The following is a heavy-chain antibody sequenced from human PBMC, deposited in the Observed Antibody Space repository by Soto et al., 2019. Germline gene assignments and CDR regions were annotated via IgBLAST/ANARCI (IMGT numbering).Heavy chain of an antibody. V-gene: IGHV1-18*04. Sequence: SVKVSFKASGYTFTSYGISWVRQAPGQGLEWMGWISAYNGNTNYAQKLQGRVTMTTDTSTSTAYMELRSLRSDDTAVYYCARPGAASGSYRGDFDYWGQGTLVTVSS. CDR1: GYTFTSYG. J-gene: IGHJ4*02. CDR2: ISAYNGNT. CDR3: ARPGAASGSYRGDFDY. D-gene: IGHD1-26*01.